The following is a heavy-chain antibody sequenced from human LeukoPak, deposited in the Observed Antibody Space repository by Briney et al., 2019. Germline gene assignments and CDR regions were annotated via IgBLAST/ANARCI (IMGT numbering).Heavy chain of an antibody. V-gene: IGHV3-30*02. Sequence: GGSLRLSCAASGFTFSSYGMHWVRQAPGKGLEWVAFIRYDGSNKDYADSVKGRFTISRDNSENTLYLQMNSLRAEDTAVYYCAKGGQWEYSSSEMYYYYYMDVWGKGTTVTVSS. D-gene: IGHD6-6*01. CDR1: GFTFSSYG. J-gene: IGHJ6*03. CDR3: AKGGQWEYSSSEMYYYYYMDV. CDR2: IRYDGSNK.